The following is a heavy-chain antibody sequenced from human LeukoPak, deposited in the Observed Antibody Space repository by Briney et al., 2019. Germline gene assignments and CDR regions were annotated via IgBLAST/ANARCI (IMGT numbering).Heavy chain of an antibody. CDR2: ISGSGGST. Sequence: GGSLRLSCAASGFTFSSYAMSWVRQAPGKGLEWVSAISGSGGSTYYADSVKGRFTISRDNSKNTLYLQTNSLRAEDTAVYYCAKDVQTYGSGSYLGYWGQGTLVTVSS. CDR3: AKDVQTYGSGSYLGY. V-gene: IGHV3-23*01. D-gene: IGHD3-10*01. CDR1: GFTFSSYA. J-gene: IGHJ4*02.